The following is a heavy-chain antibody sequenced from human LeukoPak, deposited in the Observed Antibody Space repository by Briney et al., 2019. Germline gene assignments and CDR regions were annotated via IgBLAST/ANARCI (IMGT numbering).Heavy chain of an antibody. Sequence: ASAKVSCKASGYTFTGYYMHWVRQAPGQGLEWMGWINPNSGGTNYAQKFQGWVTMTRDTSISTAYMELSRLRSDDTAVYYCARDGLRGYSGYDSDYHFDYWGQGTLVTVSS. D-gene: IGHD5-12*01. V-gene: IGHV1-2*04. CDR3: ARDGLRGYSGYDSDYHFDY. J-gene: IGHJ4*02. CDR2: INPNSGGT. CDR1: GYTFTGYY.